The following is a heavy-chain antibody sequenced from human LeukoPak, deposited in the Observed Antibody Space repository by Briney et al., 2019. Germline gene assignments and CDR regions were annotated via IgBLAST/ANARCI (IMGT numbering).Heavy chain of an antibody. V-gene: IGHV1-24*01. CDR2: FDPEDGET. CDR3: ATGLIAVIAVAGTTRDDY. Sequence: WASVKVSCKVSGYTLTELSMHWVRQAPGKGLEWMGGFDPEDGETIYAQKFQGRVTMTEDTSTDTAYMELSSMRSEDTAVYYCATGLIAVIAVAGTTRDDYWGQGTLVTVSS. D-gene: IGHD6-19*01. CDR1: GYTLTELS. J-gene: IGHJ4*02.